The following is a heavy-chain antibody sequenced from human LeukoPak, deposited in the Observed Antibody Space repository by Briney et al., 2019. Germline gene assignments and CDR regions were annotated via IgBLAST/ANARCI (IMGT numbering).Heavy chain of an antibody. D-gene: IGHD2-15*01. Sequence: PGGSLRLSCAASGFTFSSYWMHWVRQAPGKGLVWVSRINSDGSSTSYADSVKGRFTISRDNSKNTLYLQMNSLRAEDTAVYYCAKGGYCSGGSCLNPGYWGQGTLVTVSS. V-gene: IGHV3-74*01. CDR2: INSDGSST. CDR3: AKGGYCSGGSCLNPGY. J-gene: IGHJ4*02. CDR1: GFTFSSYW.